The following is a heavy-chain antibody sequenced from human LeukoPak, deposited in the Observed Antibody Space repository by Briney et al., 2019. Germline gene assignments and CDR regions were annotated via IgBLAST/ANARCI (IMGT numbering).Heavy chain of an antibody. D-gene: IGHD6-25*01. Sequence: SETLSLTCTVSGGSISSYYWSWIRQPPGKGLEWIGYIYYSGSTNYNPSLKSRVTISVDTSKHQFSLKLSSVTAADTAVYYCARARYSSGSWFDPGGQGTLVTVSS. CDR2: IYYSGST. CDR3: ARARYSSGSWFDP. V-gene: IGHV4-59*01. CDR1: GGSISSYY. J-gene: IGHJ5*02.